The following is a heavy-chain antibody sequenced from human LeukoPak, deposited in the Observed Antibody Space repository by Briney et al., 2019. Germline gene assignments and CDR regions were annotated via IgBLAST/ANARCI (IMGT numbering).Heavy chain of an antibody. D-gene: IGHD2-2*01. Sequence: PGGSLRLSCAASGFTFSDYGMHWVRQAPGKGLEWVAVISYDGTNKYYRDSVKGRFTISRGNSKNTLYLQMNSLRPEDTAVYYCTKPEVPGGYYYGMDVWGQGTTVTVSS. CDR1: GFTFSDYG. CDR3: TKPEVPGGYYYGMDV. V-gene: IGHV3-30*18. J-gene: IGHJ6*02. CDR2: ISYDGTNK.